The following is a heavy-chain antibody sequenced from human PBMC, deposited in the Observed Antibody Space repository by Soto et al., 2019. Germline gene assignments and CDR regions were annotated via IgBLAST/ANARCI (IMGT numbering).Heavy chain of an antibody. CDR1: GFTFSSYW. CDR2: IKQDGSEK. CDR3: AREMSYSGYEGGFDY. D-gene: IGHD5-12*01. J-gene: IGHJ4*02. V-gene: IGHV3-7*05. Sequence: EVQLGESGGGLVQPGGSLRLSCAASGFTFSSYWMSWVRQAPGKGLEWVANIKQDGSEKYYVDSVKGRFTISRDNAKNSLYLQMNSLRAEDTAVYYCAREMSYSGYEGGFDYWGQGTLVTVSS.